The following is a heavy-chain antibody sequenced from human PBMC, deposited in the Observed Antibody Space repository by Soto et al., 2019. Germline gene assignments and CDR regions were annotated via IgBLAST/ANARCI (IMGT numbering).Heavy chain of an antibody. J-gene: IGHJ4*02. CDR2: LTGSSSNT. Sequence: EGSLRLSCSASGFSFRNYAMSWVRQAPGKGLEWISTLTGSSSNTYYADSVKGRFAISRDNSRNTLYLQMHSLTAEDTAVYYCANGRATYGLLTHDYWGQGTLVKVSS. CDR1: GFSFRNYA. D-gene: IGHD3-9*01. CDR3: ANGRATYGLLTHDY. V-gene: IGHV3-23*01.